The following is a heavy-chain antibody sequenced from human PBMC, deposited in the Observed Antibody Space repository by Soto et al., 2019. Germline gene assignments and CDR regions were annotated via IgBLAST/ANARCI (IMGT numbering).Heavy chain of an antibody. CDR3: VREDGVVGASSAFDS. Sequence: GGSLRLSCVVSGFALTTYTMNWVRHAPGTGLEWVSSINGRSNYKYYSDSVKGRFTVSRDNAQNSLFLQMSRLGPEDTAVYYCVREDGVVGASSAFDSWGQGTLVTVSS. D-gene: IGHD1-26*01. J-gene: IGHJ4*02. CDR1: GFALTTYT. CDR2: INGRSNYK. V-gene: IGHV3-21*01.